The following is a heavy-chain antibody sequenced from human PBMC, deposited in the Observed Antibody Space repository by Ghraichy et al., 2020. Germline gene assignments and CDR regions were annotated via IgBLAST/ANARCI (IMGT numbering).Heavy chain of an antibody. V-gene: IGHV3-23*01. J-gene: IGHJ4*02. D-gene: IGHD2-15*01. CDR2: ISRSGGRT. CDR3: AKAPTDWRVVVVDATFFVY. Sequence: GGSLRLSCAASGFTFSSYAMNWVRQAPGKGLEWVSAISRSGGRTYYADSVKGRFTISRDNSKSTLYLQMNSLRGDDTAVYYCAKAPTDWRVVVVDATFFVYWGQGTLVTVSS. CDR1: GFTFSSYA.